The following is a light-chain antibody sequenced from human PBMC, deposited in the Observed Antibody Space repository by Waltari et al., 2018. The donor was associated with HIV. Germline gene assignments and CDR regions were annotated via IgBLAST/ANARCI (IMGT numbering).Light chain of an antibody. CDR2: GAS. V-gene: IGKV3-20*01. CDR1: QSVNINY. CDR3: QQYGGSPIT. Sequence: EIVLTKSPGTLSLSPGEKATLSCRAGQSVNINYLAWYQHKPGQAPRLLIYGASSRATGIPDRFSGSGSGTDFTLTISRLEPEDSAVYYCQQYGGSPITFGQGTRLEIK. J-gene: IGKJ5*01.